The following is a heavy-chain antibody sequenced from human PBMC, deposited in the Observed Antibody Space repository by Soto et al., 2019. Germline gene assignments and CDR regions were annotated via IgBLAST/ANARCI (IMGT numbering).Heavy chain of an antibody. D-gene: IGHD5-12*01. Sequence: GGSLSLSCAASGFTFSSYAMHWVRQAPGKGLEWVAVISYDGSNKYYADSVKGRFTISRDNSKNTLYLQMNSLRAEDTAVYYCARGTVATTRLPPDYWGQGILVTVSS. CDR2: ISYDGSNK. V-gene: IGHV3-30-3*01. J-gene: IGHJ4*02. CDR3: ARGTVATTRLPPDY. CDR1: GFTFSSYA.